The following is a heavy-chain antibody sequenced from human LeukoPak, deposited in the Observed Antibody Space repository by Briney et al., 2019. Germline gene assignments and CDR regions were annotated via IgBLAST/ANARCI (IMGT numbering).Heavy chain of an antibody. V-gene: IGHV3-74*01. D-gene: IGHD6-19*01. CDR3: ARAGFGIAVAG. J-gene: IGHJ4*02. Sequence: GGSLRLSCAASGFTFSSYWMHWVRQAPGKGLVWVSRINSDGSSTSYADSVKGRFTISRDNAKNTLCLQMNSLRAEDTAVYYCARAGFGIAVAGWGQGTLVTVSS. CDR2: INSDGSST. CDR1: GFTFSSYW.